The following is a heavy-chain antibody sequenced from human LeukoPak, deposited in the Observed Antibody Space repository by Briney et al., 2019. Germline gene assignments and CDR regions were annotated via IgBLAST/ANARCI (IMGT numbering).Heavy chain of an antibody. CDR3: ASVCNYYDSSGLCLAY. Sequence: ASVKVSCKASGYTFAGYYMHWVRQAPGQGLEWMGWINPNSGGTNYAQKFQGRVTMTRDTSISTAYMELSRLRSDDTAVYYCASVCNYYDSSGLCLAYWGQGTLVTVSS. CDR2: INPNSGGT. J-gene: IGHJ4*02. CDR1: GYTFAGYY. V-gene: IGHV1-2*02. D-gene: IGHD3-22*01.